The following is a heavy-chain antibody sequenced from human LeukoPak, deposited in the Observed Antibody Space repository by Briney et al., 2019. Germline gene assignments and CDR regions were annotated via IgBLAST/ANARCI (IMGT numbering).Heavy chain of an antibody. CDR1: GFTFSSFA. J-gene: IGHJ3*02. CDR3: TGVDTAIPDAFEI. V-gene: IGHV3-30*04. Sequence: QSGGPLRSSCPAPGFTFSSFAMTWVRQAPGKGLKWGAAISYDENIKNYADSVKGRFTISRDNSQNTLYLQMNSLRAEDTAVFYCTGVDTAIPDAFEIWGQGTMVTVSS. CDR2: ISYDENIK. D-gene: IGHD5-18*01.